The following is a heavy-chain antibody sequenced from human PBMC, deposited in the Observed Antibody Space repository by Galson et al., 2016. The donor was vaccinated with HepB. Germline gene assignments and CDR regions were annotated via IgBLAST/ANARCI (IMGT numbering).Heavy chain of an antibody. V-gene: IGHV4-34*01. CDR3: ARGRRSYILTGYYVY. J-gene: IGHJ4*02. CDR1: GVSISSYY. Sequence: SETLSLTCTVSGVSISSYYWSWIRQPPGKGLEWIGEISHSGSANYNPSLKSRVTMSVDTSKNQFSLKLSSVTAADTAVYYCARGRRSYILTGYYVYWGQGTLVTVSS. D-gene: IGHD3-9*01. CDR2: ISHSGSA.